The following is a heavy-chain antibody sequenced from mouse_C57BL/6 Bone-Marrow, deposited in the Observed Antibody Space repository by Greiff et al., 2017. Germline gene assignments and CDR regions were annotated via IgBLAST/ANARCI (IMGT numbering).Heavy chain of an antibody. Sequence: EVKLQESGGGLVQPGGSLKLSCAASGFTFSDYGMAWVRQAPRKGPEWVAFISNLAYSIYYADTVTGRLTISREKAKITLYMEMSSLGSEDTSMYSWARYDYDGFAYWGQGTLVTVSA. D-gene: IGHD2-4*01. CDR2: ISNLAYSI. V-gene: IGHV5-15*01. CDR1: GFTFSDYG. J-gene: IGHJ3*01. CDR3: ARYDYDGFAY.